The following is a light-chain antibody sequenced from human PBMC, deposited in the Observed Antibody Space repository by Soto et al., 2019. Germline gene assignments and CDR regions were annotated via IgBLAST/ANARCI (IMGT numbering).Light chain of an antibody. CDR2: GAS. CDR3: QQYHLWPLT. CDR1: QSVSSN. J-gene: IGKJ4*01. V-gene: IGKV3-15*01. Sequence: EIVMTQSPATLSVSPGDRATLSCRASQSVSSNLAWYQQKPGQAPRLLIYGASTRATGIPARFSGSGSGTEFTLTISSFQYEDLAVYYCQQYHLWPLTFGGGTKVDIK.